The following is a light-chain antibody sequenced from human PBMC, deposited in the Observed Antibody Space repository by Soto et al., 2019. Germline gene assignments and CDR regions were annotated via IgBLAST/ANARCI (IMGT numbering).Light chain of an antibody. CDR3: QQYGSSSWT. J-gene: IGKJ1*01. CDR1: QSVSSSY. CDR2: GAS. Sequence: EIVLTQSPGTLSLSPGERATLSCRASQSVSSSYLAWYQQKPGQAPRLLIYGASSRATGIPDRFSGSGSETDFTLTISGLEPDDFAVYYCQQYGSSSWTFGQGTKVEIK. V-gene: IGKV3-20*01.